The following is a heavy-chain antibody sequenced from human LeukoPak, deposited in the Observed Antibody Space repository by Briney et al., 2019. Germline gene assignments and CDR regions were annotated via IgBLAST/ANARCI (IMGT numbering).Heavy chain of an antibody. CDR1: GFTFSSNW. CDR3: AREYCSSTGCYKHYYYGMDV. Sequence: GSLRLSCAASGFTFSSNWMSWVRQAPGKGLEWVANIKQDGSEKYYVDSVKGRFTISRDNAKNSLYLQMNSLRAEDTAVYYCAREYCSSTGCYKHYYYGMDVWGQGTTVTVSS. CDR2: IKQDGSEK. D-gene: IGHD2-2*02. V-gene: IGHV3-7*03. J-gene: IGHJ6*02.